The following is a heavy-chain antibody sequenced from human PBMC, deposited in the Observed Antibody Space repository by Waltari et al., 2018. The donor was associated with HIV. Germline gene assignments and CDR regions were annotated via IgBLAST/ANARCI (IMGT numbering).Heavy chain of an antibody. CDR2: IKQDGREE. CDR1: GFTFSSYW. D-gene: IGHD3-10*01. J-gene: IGHJ5*02. CDR3: AGGGVLLWFGDLNWFDP. Sequence: EVQLVESGGGLVQPGGSLRLSCAASGFTFSSYWMSWVRQAPGKGLEWVANIKQDGREEYYVDSVKGRFTISRDNAKNSRYLQMNSLRAEDTAVYYCAGGGVLLWFGDLNWFDPWGQGTLVTVSS. V-gene: IGHV3-7*01.